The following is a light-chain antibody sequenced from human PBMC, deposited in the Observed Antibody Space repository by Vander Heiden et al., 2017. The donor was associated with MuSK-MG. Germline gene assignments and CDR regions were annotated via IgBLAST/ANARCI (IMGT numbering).Light chain of an antibody. Sequence: DIQMIQSPSSLSASPGDRVTIACRASQSIRSSLNWYQQKPGKAPKLLIYEGSSLESGVPSRFSGSGSGTDFTLTITSLQPEDFATYYCQQSDSTPLTFGHGTKVDIK. J-gene: IGKJ3*01. V-gene: IGKV1-39*01. CDR3: QQSDSTPLT. CDR2: EGS. CDR1: QSIRSS.